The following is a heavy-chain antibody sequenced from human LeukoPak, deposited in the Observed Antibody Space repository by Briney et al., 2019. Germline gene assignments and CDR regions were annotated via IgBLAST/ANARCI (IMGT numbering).Heavy chain of an antibody. CDR1: GGSFSDYD. CDR3: ARGKGDLTMIAMIVTGVEFYFDH. V-gene: IGHV4-34*01. D-gene: IGHD3-22*01. CDR2: INHGGNT. Sequence: SETLSLTCAVYGGSFSDYDWTWIRQPPGKGLECIGEINHGGNTKHNPSLKSRVTISLDTSKNQFSLKLSSVTAGDTAVYYCARGKGDLTMIAMIVTGVEFYFDHWGRGSVVTVSS. J-gene: IGHJ4*02.